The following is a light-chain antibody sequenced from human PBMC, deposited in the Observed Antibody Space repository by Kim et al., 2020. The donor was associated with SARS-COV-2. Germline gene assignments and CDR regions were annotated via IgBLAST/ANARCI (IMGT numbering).Light chain of an antibody. Sequence: SPGEGATLACWASRSVTSDYLAWYQQRPGQAPRLVISGASRRATGIPDRFSGSGSGTDFTLTISRLEPEDFAVYYCQQYASSRGTFGQGTKVDIK. J-gene: IGKJ1*01. CDR1: RSVTSDY. CDR2: GAS. CDR3: QQYASSRGT. V-gene: IGKV3-20*01.